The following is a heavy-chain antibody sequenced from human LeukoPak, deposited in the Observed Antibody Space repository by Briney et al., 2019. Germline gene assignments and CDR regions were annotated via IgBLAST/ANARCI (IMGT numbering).Heavy chain of an antibody. D-gene: IGHD6-6*01. J-gene: IGHJ6*03. CDR2: IYYSGST. CDR3: ARRSEQLVGEYYYYYYYMDV. CDR1: GGSISSSSYY. V-gene: IGHV4-39*01. Sequence: SETLSLTCTVSGGSISSSSYYWGWIRQPPGKGLEWIGSIYYSGSTYYNPSLKSRVTISVDTPKNQFSLKLSSVTAADTAVYYCARRSEQLVGEYYYYYYYMDVWGKGTTVTVSS.